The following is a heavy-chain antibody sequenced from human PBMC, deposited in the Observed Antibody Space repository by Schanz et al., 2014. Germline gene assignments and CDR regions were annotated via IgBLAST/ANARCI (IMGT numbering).Heavy chain of an antibody. CDR1: GFTFFGSFA. Sequence: EVQLLESGGGLVQPGGSLRLSCVASGFTFFGSFAMSWVRQAPGKGLEWVSGIGGSGDSTHYADSVKGRFTISRDNSKNTLYLQMNSLRAEDTAVYYCARDGVAATTDFEYWGQGALVTVSS. D-gene: IGHD1-1*01. CDR3: ARDGVAATTDFEY. J-gene: IGHJ4*02. V-gene: IGHV3-23*01. CDR2: IGGSGDST.